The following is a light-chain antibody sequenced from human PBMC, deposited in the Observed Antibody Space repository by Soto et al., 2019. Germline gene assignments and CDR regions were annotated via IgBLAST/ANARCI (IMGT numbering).Light chain of an antibody. CDR2: RAS. CDR1: QTVSYN. Sequence: EIVMTQSPATLSVSPGETATLTCRASQTVSYNFAWYQQKPGQPPRLLFYRASTRATGVPDRFSASGFATEFTLSINGLQSEDFALYYCQQYHDWPSWTLGQGTKVEMK. J-gene: IGKJ1*01. V-gene: IGKV3-15*01. CDR3: QQYHDWPSWT.